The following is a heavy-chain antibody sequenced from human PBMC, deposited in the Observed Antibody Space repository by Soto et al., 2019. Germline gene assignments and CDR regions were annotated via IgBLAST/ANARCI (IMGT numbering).Heavy chain of an antibody. D-gene: IGHD3-10*01. CDR2: IFHSGST. Sequence: SETLSLTCTVSGGSINSGDYYWTWVRQPPGKGLEWIGNIFHSGSTYYTPSLQSRVTISLDTSKNHFSLKLSSVTPADTAVYYCARDRSYGSGTYYNFYSGMDVWGQGTTVTVS. V-gene: IGHV4-30-4*01. CDR3: ARDRSYGSGTYYNFYSGMDV. CDR1: GGSINSGDYY. J-gene: IGHJ6*02.